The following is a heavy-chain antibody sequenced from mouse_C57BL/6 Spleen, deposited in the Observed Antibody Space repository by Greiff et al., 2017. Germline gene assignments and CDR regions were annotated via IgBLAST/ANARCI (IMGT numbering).Heavy chain of an antibody. D-gene: IGHD1-1*01. CDR2: IDPEDGDT. CDR3: TSYGSRDYAMDY. V-gene: IGHV14-1*01. Sequence: EVKLLESGAELVRPGASVKLSCTASGFNIKDYYMHWVKQRPEQGLEWIGRIDPEDGDTEYAPKFQGKATMTADTSSNTAYLQLSSLTSEDTAVYYCTSYGSRDYAMDYWGQGTSVTVSS. J-gene: IGHJ4*01. CDR1: GFNIKDYY.